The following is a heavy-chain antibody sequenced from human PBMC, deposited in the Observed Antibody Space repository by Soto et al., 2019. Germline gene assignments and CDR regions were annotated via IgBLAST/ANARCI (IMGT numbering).Heavy chain of an antibody. Sequence: QVQLVQSGAEVKKPGASVKVSCKASGYTFTSYGISWVRQAPGQGLEWMGWISAYNGNTNYAQKFQGRVTMTTDTSTITDYMELRSLRSDDTAEYYCERCKLGGVRDYWGQGTLVTVS. D-gene: IGHD2-8*01. CDR1: GYTFTSYG. J-gene: IGHJ4*02. V-gene: IGHV1-18*04. CDR2: ISAYNGNT. CDR3: ERCKLGGVRDY.